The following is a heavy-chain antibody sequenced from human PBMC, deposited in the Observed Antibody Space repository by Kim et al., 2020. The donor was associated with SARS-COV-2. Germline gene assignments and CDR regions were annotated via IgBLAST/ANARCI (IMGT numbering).Heavy chain of an antibody. V-gene: IGHV1-24*01. J-gene: IGHJ5*02. CDR3: ATAAVAGTPDWFDP. D-gene: IGHD6-19*01. Sequence: ASVKVSCKVSGYTLIELSLYWVRQAPGKGLEWMGVFDPEDGKTIYAQKFQGRVTMTEDTSTDTAYMELSSLRSEDTAFYYCATAAVAGTPDWFDPWGQGTLVTVSS. CDR1: GYTLIELS. CDR2: FDPEDGKT.